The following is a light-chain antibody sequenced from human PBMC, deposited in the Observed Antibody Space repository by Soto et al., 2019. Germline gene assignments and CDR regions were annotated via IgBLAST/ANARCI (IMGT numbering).Light chain of an antibody. Sequence: QSVLTQPPSASGTPGQKVFISCSGSSSNIGGTNYAYWYQQLPGAAPKLLMHSNNLRPSGVPERISGSKFGTAASLAICGLRSEDEAVYYCASWDDRLGAVIFGGGTKLTVL. J-gene: IGLJ2*01. CDR1: SSNIGGTNY. CDR3: ASWDDRLGAVI. V-gene: IGLV1-47*02. CDR2: SNN.